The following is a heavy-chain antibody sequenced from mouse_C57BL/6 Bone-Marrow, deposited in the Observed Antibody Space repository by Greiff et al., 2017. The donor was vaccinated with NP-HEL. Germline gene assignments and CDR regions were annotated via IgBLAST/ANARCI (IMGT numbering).Heavy chain of an antibody. V-gene: IGHV1-53*01. CDR2: INPSNGGT. D-gene: IGHD2-4*01. Sequence: QVQLQQPGTELVKPGASVKLSCKASGYTFTSYWMHWVKQRPGQGLEWIGNINPSNGGTNYNEKFKSKATLTVDKSSSTAYMQLSSLTSEESAVYYCARGGIYYDYDRDFDVWGTGTTVTVSS. CDR3: ARGGIYYDYDRDFDV. CDR1: GYTFTSYW. J-gene: IGHJ1*03.